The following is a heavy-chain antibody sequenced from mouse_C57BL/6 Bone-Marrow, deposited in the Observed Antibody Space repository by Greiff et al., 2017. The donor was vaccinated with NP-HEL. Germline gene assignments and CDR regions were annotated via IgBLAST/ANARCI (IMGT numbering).Heavy chain of an antibody. J-gene: IGHJ2*01. CDR1: GFNIKDYY. D-gene: IGHD2-2*01. CDR3: TPYGYGRFDY. Sequence: VQLQQSGAELVRPGASVKLSCTASGFNIKDYYMHWVKQRPEQGLEWIGRIDHEDGDTEYAPKFQGKATMTADTSSNTAYLQLSSLTSEDTAVYYCTPYGYGRFDYWGQGTTLTVSS. CDR2: IDHEDGDT. V-gene: IGHV14-1*01.